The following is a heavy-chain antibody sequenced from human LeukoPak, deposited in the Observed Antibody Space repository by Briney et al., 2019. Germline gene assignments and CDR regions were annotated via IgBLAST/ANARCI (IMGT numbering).Heavy chain of an antibody. Sequence: SETLSLTCAVYGGSFSGYYWSWIRQPPGKGLEWIGEINHSGSTNYNPSLKSRVTISVDTSKNQFSLELNSVTAADTAIYFCARALTVTGGFDSWGQGTLVTVSS. J-gene: IGHJ4*02. CDR2: INHSGST. CDR3: ARALTVTGGFDS. CDR1: GGSFSGYY. D-gene: IGHD4-17*01. V-gene: IGHV4-34*01.